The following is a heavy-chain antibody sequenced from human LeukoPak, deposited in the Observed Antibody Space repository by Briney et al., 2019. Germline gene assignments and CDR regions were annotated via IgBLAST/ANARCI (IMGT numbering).Heavy chain of an antibody. CDR2: ISSSSSYI. CDR1: GFTFSSYS. D-gene: IGHD3-10*01. Sequence: GGSLRLSCAASGFTFSSYSMNWVRQAPGKGLEWVSYISSSSSYIYYADSVKGRFTISRDNAKNSLYLQMNSLRAEDTAVYYCARDARRFGEPRLFDPWGQGTLVTVSS. CDR3: ARDARRFGEPRLFDP. V-gene: IGHV3-21*01. J-gene: IGHJ5*02.